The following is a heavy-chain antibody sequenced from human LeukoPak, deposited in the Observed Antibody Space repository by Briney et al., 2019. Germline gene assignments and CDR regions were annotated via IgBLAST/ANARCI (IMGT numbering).Heavy chain of an antibody. D-gene: IGHD4-23*01. J-gene: IGHJ4*02. CDR2: MYHSGST. V-gene: IGHV4-38-2*01. CDR3: AKHGPTVVPHFDT. CDR1: GYSISSGYY. Sequence: SETLSLTCAVSGYSISSGYYWGWIRQPPGKGLDWIASMYHSGSTYYNPSLKSRITISVDTSKNQFSLRLSSVTATDTAVYYCAKHGPTVVPHFDTWGQGTLVSVSS.